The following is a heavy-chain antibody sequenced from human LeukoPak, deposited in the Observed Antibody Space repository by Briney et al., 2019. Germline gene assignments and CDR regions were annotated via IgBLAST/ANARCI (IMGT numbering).Heavy chain of an antibody. D-gene: IGHD1-26*01. Sequence: SETLSLTCAVYGGSFSGYYWSWIRQPPGKGLEWIGEINHSGSTNYNPSLKSRVTISVDTSKNQFSLKLSSVTAADTAVYYCARGGRSPIVGATRRLDYWGQGTLVTVSS. CDR2: INHSGST. V-gene: IGHV4-34*01. J-gene: IGHJ4*02. CDR1: GGSFSGYY. CDR3: ARGGRSPIVGATRRLDY.